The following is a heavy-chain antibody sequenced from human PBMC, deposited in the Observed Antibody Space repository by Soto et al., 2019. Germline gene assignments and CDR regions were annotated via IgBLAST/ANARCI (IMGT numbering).Heavy chain of an antibody. CDR1: GGSITNYY. J-gene: IGHJ4*02. Sequence: PSETLSLTCTVSGGSITNYYWSWIRQPPGKGLEWIGYIYSSGSTNYNPSLKSRVTISADTSKNQVSLKLTSVTAADTAVYYCARSDGRYWGQGTLVTVSS. CDR3: ARSDGRY. CDR2: IYSSGST. V-gene: IGHV4-59*01.